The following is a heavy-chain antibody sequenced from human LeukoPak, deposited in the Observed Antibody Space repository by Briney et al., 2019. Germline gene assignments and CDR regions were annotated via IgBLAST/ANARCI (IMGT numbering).Heavy chain of an antibody. Sequence: GGSLRLSCAAPGFIFHDYAIHWVRQPPGKGLEWVSLISGDGGSTFYADSVKGRFTISRDNSKNSLYLQMSSLRIEDTALYYCARESESSGWYDFWGQGTLVTISS. CDR1: GFIFHDYA. CDR3: ARESESSGWYDF. D-gene: IGHD3-22*01. J-gene: IGHJ5*01. V-gene: IGHV3-43*02. CDR2: ISGDGGST.